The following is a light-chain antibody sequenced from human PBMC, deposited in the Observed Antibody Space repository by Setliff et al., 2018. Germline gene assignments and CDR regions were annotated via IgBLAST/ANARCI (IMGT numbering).Light chain of an antibody. J-gene: IGLJ1*01. CDR2: EVS. CDR3: SSYTSSSTRV. V-gene: IGLV2-14*01. CDR1: SSDVGYYNY. Sequence: LAQPASVSGSPGQSITISCTGTSSDVGYYNYVSWYQQHPGKAPKLMIYEVSNRPSGVSNRFSGSKSGNTASLTISGLQAEDEADYYCSSYTSSSTRVFGTGTKVTVL.